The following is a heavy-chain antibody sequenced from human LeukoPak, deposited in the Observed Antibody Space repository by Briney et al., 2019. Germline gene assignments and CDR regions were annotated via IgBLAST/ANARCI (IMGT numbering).Heavy chain of an antibody. D-gene: IGHD2-2*01. CDR1: GYTFTSYD. J-gene: IGHJ6*02. V-gene: IGHV1-8*01. CDR2: MNPNSGNT. CDR3: ASGYQLLGGYYYGMDV. Sequence: ASVKVSCKASGYTFTSYDINWVRQATGQGLEWMGWMNPNSGNTGYAQKFQGRVTMTRNTSISTAYMELSSLRSEDTAVYYCASGYQLLGGYYYGMDVWGQGTTVTVSS.